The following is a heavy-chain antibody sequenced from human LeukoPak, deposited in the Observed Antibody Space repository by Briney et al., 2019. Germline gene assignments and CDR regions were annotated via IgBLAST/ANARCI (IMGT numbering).Heavy chain of an antibody. CDR1: GGSISSCY. CDR2: IYYSGGT. J-gene: IGHJ6*03. Sequence: PSETLSLTCTVSGGSISSCYWSWIRQPPGQGLGWIGYIYYSGGTNYNPSLQSRVTITVDTSKNQFSLKLSSVTAADTAVYYCARVRPDVTSGPDLYYYYYYMDVWGKGTTVTVSS. V-gene: IGHV4-59*01. CDR3: ARVRPDVTSGPDLYYYYYYMDV. D-gene: IGHD3-10*01.